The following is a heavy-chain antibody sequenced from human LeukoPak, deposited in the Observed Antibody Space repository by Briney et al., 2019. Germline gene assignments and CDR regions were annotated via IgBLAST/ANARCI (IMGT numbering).Heavy chain of an antibody. D-gene: IGHD5-12*01. J-gene: IGHJ4*02. CDR3: VRDGGVSGYDLLDY. CDR1: GFTFSSYG. CDR2: ISYDGSNK. Sequence: PEGSLRLSCAASGFTFSSYGMHWVRQAPGKGLEWVAVISYDGSNKYYADSVKARFTISRDNAKNSLSLQMNSLRAEDTAVYYCVRDGGVSGYDLLDYWGQGTLVTVSS. V-gene: IGHV3-30*03.